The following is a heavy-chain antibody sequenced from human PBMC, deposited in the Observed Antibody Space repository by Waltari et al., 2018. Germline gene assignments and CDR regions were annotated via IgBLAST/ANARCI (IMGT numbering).Heavy chain of an antibody. V-gene: IGHV3-72*01. J-gene: IGHJ4*02. CDR3: ARAPGIWSSPHY. D-gene: IGHD3-10*01. Sequence: EVQLVESGGGLVQPGGSLRPSCAASGFTFSDNSLDWVRQAPGKGLELVGRTRNKANNYTTENAASVKGRFTISRDDSKNSMFLQMNSLKTEDTAVYYCARAPGIWSSPHYWGQGTLVTVSS. CDR1: GFTFSDNS. CDR2: TRNKANNYTT.